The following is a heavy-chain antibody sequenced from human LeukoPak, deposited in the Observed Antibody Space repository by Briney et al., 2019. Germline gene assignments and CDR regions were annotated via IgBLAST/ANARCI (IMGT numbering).Heavy chain of an antibody. J-gene: IGHJ3*02. Sequence: GESLKISCKGFGYSFTTYWIGWVRQMPGKGLEWMGIIYPGDSDTRYSPSFQGQVTISADKSISTAYLQWSSLKASDTAMYYCARLSSTGSDAFDIWGQGTMVTVSS. V-gene: IGHV5-51*01. CDR2: IYPGDSDT. CDR1: GYSFTTYW. CDR3: ARLSSTGSDAFDI. D-gene: IGHD2-2*01.